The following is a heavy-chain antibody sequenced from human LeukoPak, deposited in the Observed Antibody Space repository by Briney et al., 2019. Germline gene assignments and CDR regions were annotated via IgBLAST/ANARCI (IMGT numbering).Heavy chain of an antibody. V-gene: IGHV3-30*18. CDR3: AKDFSPWPVRGWVDY. D-gene: IGHD3-10*01. J-gene: IGHJ4*02. Sequence: PGGSLRLSCAASGSTFSSYGMHWVRQAPGKGLEWVAVISSDGSNKYYADSVKGRFTISRDNSRNTLYLQMNSLSAEDTAVYYCAKDFSPWPVRGWVDYWGQGTLVTVSS. CDR1: GSTFSSYG. CDR2: ISSDGSNK.